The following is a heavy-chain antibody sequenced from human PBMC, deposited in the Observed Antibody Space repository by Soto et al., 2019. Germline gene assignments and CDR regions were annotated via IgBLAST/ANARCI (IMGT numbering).Heavy chain of an antibody. CDR1: GGSISSYY. V-gene: IGHV4-59*01. Sequence: SETLSLTCTVSGGSISSYYWSWIRQPPGKGLEWIGYIYYSGSTNYNPSLKSRVTISVDTSKNQFSLKLSSVTAADTAVYYCARDLIAAGGYGMDVWGQGTTVTVSS. J-gene: IGHJ6*02. CDR2: IYYSGST. CDR3: ARDLIAAGGYGMDV. D-gene: IGHD6-13*01.